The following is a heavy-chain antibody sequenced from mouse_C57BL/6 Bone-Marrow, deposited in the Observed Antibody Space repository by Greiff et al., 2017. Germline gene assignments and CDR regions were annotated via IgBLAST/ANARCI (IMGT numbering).Heavy chain of an antibody. CDR3: ARGGQLRPLYAMDY. CDR2: IYPGDGDT. V-gene: IGHV1-82*01. Sequence: QVQLQQSGPELVKPGASVKISCKASGYAFSSSWMNWVKQRPGKGLEWIGRIYPGDGDTNYNGKFKGKATLTADQSSSTAYMQLSSLTSEDSAVYFCARGGQLRPLYAMDYWGQGTSVTVSS. D-gene: IGHD3-2*02. CDR1: GYAFSSSW. J-gene: IGHJ4*01.